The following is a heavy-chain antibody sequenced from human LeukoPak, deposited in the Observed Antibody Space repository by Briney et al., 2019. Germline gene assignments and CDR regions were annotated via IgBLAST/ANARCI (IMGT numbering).Heavy chain of an antibody. J-gene: IGHJ4*02. CDR1: GFTFSGSA. CDR2: IRSKANSYAT. Sequence: GGSLRLSCAASGFTFSGSAMHWVRQASGKWLEWVGRIRSKANSYATAYAASVKGRFTISRDDSKNTAYLQMNSLKTEDTAVYYCTGSYYYDSSGSYSFDYWGQGTLVTVSS. D-gene: IGHD3-22*01. CDR3: TGSYYYDSSGSYSFDY. V-gene: IGHV3-73*01.